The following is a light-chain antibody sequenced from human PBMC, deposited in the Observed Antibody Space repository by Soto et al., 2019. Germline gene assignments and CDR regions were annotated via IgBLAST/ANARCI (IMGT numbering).Light chain of an antibody. V-gene: IGKV3-20*01. CDR1: ETVGNNY. Sequence: EIVLTQSPGTLSLSPGETATLSCRASETVGNNYLAWYVQRPGQAPSLLIFGASNRAAGIPDRFSGSGSGTDFTLTISRLEPEDFAVYYCQQYGSSPTTFGQGTKLEIK. CDR3: QQYGSSPTT. CDR2: GAS. J-gene: IGKJ2*01.